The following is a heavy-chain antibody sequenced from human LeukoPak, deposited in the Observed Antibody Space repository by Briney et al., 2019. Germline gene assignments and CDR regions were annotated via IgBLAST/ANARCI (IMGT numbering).Heavy chain of an antibody. CDR3: AKWAYCDFWSGHYKSHFDS. V-gene: IGHV3-23*01. J-gene: IGHJ4*02. CDR2: IRDSGNGT. Sequence: GGSLRLSCVVSGFTFKNYAMSWVRQAPGKGLECVSSIRDSGNGTDYAGSVKGRFTVSRDNSKNTLYLHMNTLSAEDTAVYYCAKWAYCDFWSGHYKSHFDSWGQGTLVTVSP. CDR1: GFTFKNYA. D-gene: IGHD3-3*01.